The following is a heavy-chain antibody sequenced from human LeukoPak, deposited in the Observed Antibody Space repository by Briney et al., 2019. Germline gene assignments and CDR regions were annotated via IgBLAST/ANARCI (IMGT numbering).Heavy chain of an antibody. J-gene: IGHJ4*02. CDR1: GGSITSYY. D-gene: IGHD5-18*01. CDR2: IYYSGSS. CDR3: ARASFNVDTALYFDY. V-gene: IGHV4-59*01. Sequence: PSETLSLTCTVSGGSITSYYWTWIRQPPGKGLEYIGYIYYSGSSTYNPSLKSRVTISLDRSKNQFSLKLSSVTTADTAVYYCARASFNVDTALYFDYWGQGTLVTVSS.